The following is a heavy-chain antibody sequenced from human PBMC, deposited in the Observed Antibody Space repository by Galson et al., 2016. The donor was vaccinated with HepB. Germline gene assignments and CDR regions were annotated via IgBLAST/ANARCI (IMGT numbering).Heavy chain of an antibody. CDR3: AIPSEPYYYGMDV. CDR1: GYSFTSYW. J-gene: IGHJ6*02. V-gene: IGHV5-51*03. Sequence: QSGADVKKPGESLKISCKGSGYSFTSYWIGWVRQMPGKGLEWMGIIYPGDSDTRYSPSFQGQATISADKSISTAYLQWSSLKASDTAMYYCAIPSEPYYYGMDVWGQGTTVTVSS. CDR2: IYPGDSDT.